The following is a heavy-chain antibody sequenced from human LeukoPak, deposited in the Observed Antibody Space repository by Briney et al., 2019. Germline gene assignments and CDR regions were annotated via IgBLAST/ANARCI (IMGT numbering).Heavy chain of an antibody. Sequence: SETLSLTCIISGGAISSYYWSWIRQPAGKGLEWIGRVYNSGSTNCNPSLKSRVTMSVDASKNQFSLKLSSVTAADTAVYYCARHRRAGDYYGSGSYYTRPHYYYYMDVWGKGTTVTISS. CDR3: ARHRRAGDYYGSGSYYTRPHYYYYMDV. CDR1: GGAISSYY. V-gene: IGHV4-4*07. CDR2: VYNSGST. J-gene: IGHJ6*03. D-gene: IGHD3-10*01.